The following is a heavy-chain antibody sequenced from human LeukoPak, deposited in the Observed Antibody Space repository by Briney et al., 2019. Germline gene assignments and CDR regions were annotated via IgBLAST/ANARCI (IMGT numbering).Heavy chain of an antibody. V-gene: IGHV4-4*07. CDR1: GDSISAYH. Sequence: SETLSLTCTVSGDSISAYHWSWIRQPAGKGLEWIGRIYSSGSTNDNPSLKSRVTMSVDTSKNQLSLKLSSVTAANTAVYYCARDWSGGSTYYFDNWGQGTLVTVSS. CDR3: ARDWSGGSTYYFDN. J-gene: IGHJ4*02. CDR2: IYSSGST. D-gene: IGHD2-15*01.